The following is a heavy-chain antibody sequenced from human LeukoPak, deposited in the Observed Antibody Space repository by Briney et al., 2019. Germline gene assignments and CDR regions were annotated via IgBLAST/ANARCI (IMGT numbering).Heavy chain of an antibody. Sequence: PSETQSLTCTVSGGSISSSSYYWGWIRQPPGKGLEWIGSIYYSGNTYYNPSLRSRVTISVDTSKNQFSLKLSSVTAADTAVYYCASQGGYSYGYYYYMDVWGKGTTVTVSS. V-gene: IGHV4-39*01. CDR2: IYYSGNT. J-gene: IGHJ6*03. CDR3: ASQGGYSYGYYYYMDV. D-gene: IGHD5-18*01. CDR1: GGSISSSSYY.